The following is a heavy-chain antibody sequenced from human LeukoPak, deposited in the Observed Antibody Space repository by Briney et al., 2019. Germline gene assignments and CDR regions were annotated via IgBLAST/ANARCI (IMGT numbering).Heavy chain of an antibody. Sequence: SETLSLTCTVSGGSISSYYWSWIRQPAGKGLGWIGYIYYSESTNYNPSLKSRVTISVDTSKNQFPLKLSSVTAADTAVYYCARVSSVWSGYSSYYYYMDVWGKGTTVTVSS. CDR2: IYYSEST. J-gene: IGHJ6*03. CDR1: GGSISSYY. CDR3: ARVSSVWSGYSSYYYYMDV. D-gene: IGHD3-3*01. V-gene: IGHV4-59*01.